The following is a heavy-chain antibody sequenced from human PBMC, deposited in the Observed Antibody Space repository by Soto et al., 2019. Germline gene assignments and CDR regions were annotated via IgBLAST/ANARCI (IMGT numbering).Heavy chain of an antibody. V-gene: IGHV3-30*18. CDR3: AKEQYYYDSSGYFPFDY. CDR2: ISYDGSNK. D-gene: IGHD3-22*01. J-gene: IGHJ4*02. CDR1: GFTFSSYG. Sequence: PGGSLRLSCAASGFTFSSYGMHWVRQAPGKGLEWVAVISYDGSNKYYADSVKGRFTISRDNSKNTLYLQMNSLRAEDTAVYYCAKEQYYYDSSGYFPFDYWGQGT.